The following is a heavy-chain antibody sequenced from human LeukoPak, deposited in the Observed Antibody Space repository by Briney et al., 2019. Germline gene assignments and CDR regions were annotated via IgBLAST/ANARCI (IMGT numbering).Heavy chain of an antibody. CDR2: ISGSGGST. J-gene: IGHJ4*02. CDR1: GFTFSSYA. Sequence: GGSLRLSCAASGFTFSSYAMSWVRQAPGKGLEWVSAISGSGGSTYYADSVKGRFTISRDNSKNTLYLQMNSLRAEDTAVYYCAKDPGYWSSTSCSELWGQGTLVTVSS. CDR3: AKDPGYWSSTSCSEL. V-gene: IGHV3-23*01. D-gene: IGHD2-2*01.